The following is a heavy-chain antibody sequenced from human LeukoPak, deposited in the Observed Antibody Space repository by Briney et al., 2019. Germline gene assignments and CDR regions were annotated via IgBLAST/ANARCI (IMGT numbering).Heavy chain of an antibody. Sequence: ASVKVSCKASGYTFTSYGISWVRQTPGQRLEWMGWISAYNGNTNYAQKLQGRVTMTTDTSTSTAYIELRSLRSDDTAVYYCARDITIFGVVTTFDYWGQGTLVTVSS. D-gene: IGHD3-3*01. CDR3: ARDITIFGVVTTFDY. CDR2: ISAYNGNT. CDR1: GYTFTSYG. V-gene: IGHV1-18*01. J-gene: IGHJ4*02.